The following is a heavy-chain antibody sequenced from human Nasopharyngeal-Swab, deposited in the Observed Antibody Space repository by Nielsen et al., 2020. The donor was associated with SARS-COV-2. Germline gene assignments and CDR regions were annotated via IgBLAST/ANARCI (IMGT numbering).Heavy chain of an antibody. Sequence: GESLKISCKGSGYSFTSYWIGWVRQMPGKGLEWMGIIYPGDSDTRYSPSFQGQVTISADKSISTAYLQWSSLKASDTAMYHCARQTIYGGNSHDAFDIWGQGTMVTVSS. V-gene: IGHV5-51*01. CDR1: GYSFTSYW. CDR2: IYPGDSDT. D-gene: IGHD4-23*01. CDR3: ARQTIYGGNSHDAFDI. J-gene: IGHJ3*02.